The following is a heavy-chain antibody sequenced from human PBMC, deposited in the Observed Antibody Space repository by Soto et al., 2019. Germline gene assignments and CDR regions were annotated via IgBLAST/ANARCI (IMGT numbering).Heavy chain of an antibody. D-gene: IGHD3-22*01. CDR1: GFTFSSYT. CDR2: ISGRGGTT. Sequence: EVQLLESGGGLVQPGGSLRLSCAASGFTFSSYTMSWVRQAPGKGLEWVSTISGRGGTTYYADSVTGRFTISRDNSKNTLYRQMNSLRAEATAVYYCAKDRYDSSGYFFNDYWGQGTLVTVSS. CDR3: AKDRYDSSGYFFNDY. V-gene: IGHV3-23*01. J-gene: IGHJ4*02.